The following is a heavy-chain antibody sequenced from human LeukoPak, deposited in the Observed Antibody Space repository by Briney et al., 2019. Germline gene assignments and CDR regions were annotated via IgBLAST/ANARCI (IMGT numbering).Heavy chain of an antibody. Sequence: GGSLRLSCAASGFTFSSYSMNWVRQAPGKGLEWVSSISSSSSYIYYAYSVKGRFTISRDNAKNSLYLQMNSLRAEDTAVYYCASDPTHLYSYGYEVDYWGQGTLVTVSS. D-gene: IGHD5-18*01. CDR1: GFTFSSYS. V-gene: IGHV3-21*01. CDR2: ISSSSSYI. CDR3: ASDPTHLYSYGYEVDY. J-gene: IGHJ4*02.